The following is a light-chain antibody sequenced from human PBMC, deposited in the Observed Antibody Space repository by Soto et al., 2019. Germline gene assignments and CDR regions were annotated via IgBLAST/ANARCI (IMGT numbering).Light chain of an antibody. Sequence: DIQMTQSPSTLSGSVGDRVTITCRASQTISSWLAWYQQKPGKAPKLLIHKASTLKSGVPSRFSGSGSGTEVTPTISSLQPDDFATYYCQQYDNRPATFGGWTKVEIK. CDR1: QTISSW. CDR3: QQYDNRPAT. V-gene: IGKV1-5*03. CDR2: KAS. J-gene: IGKJ4*01.